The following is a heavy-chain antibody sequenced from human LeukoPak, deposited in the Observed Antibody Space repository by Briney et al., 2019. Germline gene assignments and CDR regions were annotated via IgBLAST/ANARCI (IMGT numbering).Heavy chain of an antibody. Sequence: GGSLRLSCAASGFTFSEAWMHWVRQAPGKGLVWVSRINNDGSTTRYADSVKGRFTISRDNAKNTLYLQMNSLRAEDTAVYYCARVAGPGMNEYFHLWGQGTLVTVSS. J-gene: IGHJ1*01. V-gene: IGHV3-74*01. CDR3: ARVAGPGMNEYFHL. CDR1: GFTFSEAW. D-gene: IGHD3-10*01. CDR2: INNDGSTT.